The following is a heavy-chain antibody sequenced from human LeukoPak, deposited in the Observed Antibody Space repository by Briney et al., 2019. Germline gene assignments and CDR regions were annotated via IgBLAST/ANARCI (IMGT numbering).Heavy chain of an antibody. V-gene: IGHV3-9*01. Sequence: GGSLRLSCAGSGFIFNNYAMHWVRQPPGKGLEWASGISWNSGSIDYADSVKGRFTISRDNAKNSLYLQMNSLRVEDTALYYCAKDNRRHYTSGPNPDSLHWGQGALVTVSS. J-gene: IGHJ4*02. CDR3: AKDNRRHYTSGPNPDSLH. CDR1: GFIFNNYA. CDR2: ISWNSGSI. D-gene: IGHD6-19*01.